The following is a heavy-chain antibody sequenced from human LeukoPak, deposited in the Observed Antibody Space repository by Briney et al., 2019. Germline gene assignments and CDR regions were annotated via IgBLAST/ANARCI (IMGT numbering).Heavy chain of an antibody. CDR3: ARSYSSGWYSYY. J-gene: IGHJ4*02. Sequence: SETLSLTCAVYGGSFSGYYWSWIRQPPGKGLEWIGEINHSGSTNYNPSLKSRVTISVDTSKNQFSLKLSSVTAADTAVYYCARSYSSGWYSYYWGQGTLVTVSS. CDR2: INHSGST. D-gene: IGHD6-19*01. CDR1: GGSFSGYY. V-gene: IGHV4-34*01.